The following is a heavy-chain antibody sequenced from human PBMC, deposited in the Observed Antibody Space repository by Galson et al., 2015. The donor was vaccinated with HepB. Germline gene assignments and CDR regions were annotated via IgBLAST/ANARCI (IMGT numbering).Heavy chain of an antibody. CDR3: VRIADTFAFDY. D-gene: IGHD2-2*02. CDR2: IDWNDDK. V-gene: IGHV2-70*04. CDR1: DFSLTTAEMA. J-gene: IGHJ4*02. Sequence: PALVKPTQTLTLTCTLSDFSLTTAEMAFGWIRQPPGKALEWLARIDWNDDKFYSTSLKTRLSISKDTSKKQVVLTMTNVGPVDTATYYCVRIADTFAFDYWGRGTLVTVSS.